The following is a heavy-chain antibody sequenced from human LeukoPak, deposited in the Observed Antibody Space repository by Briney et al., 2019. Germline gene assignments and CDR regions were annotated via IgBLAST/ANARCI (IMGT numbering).Heavy chain of an antibody. CDR2: ITHKPHGYTT. CDR3: TRENHEKLDS. D-gene: IGHD1-14*01. J-gene: IGHJ4*02. CDR1: GFTFRDLY. Sequence: GGSLRLSCAASGFTFRDLYMGWVRQAPGKGLEWVGRITHKPHGYTTKYAASLEGRFTISRDDSQNSLYLQINSLKTEDTAIYYCTRENHEKLDSRGQGTLVTVSS. V-gene: IGHV3-72*01.